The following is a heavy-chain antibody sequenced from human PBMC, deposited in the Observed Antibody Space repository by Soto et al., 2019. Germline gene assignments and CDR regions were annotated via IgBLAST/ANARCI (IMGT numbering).Heavy chain of an antibody. V-gene: IGHV2-70*01. D-gene: IGHD3-3*01. CDR1: GFSLRSTGMC. CDR2: IDGDDDK. J-gene: IGHJ4*02. Sequence: SGPTLVNPTQTLTLTCTFSGFSLRSTGMCVSWIRQPPGKALEWLALIDGDDDKYYSTSLETRLTISKDTSKNHVVLTMTNMDPVDTATYYCARTTVARSGYFFDSWGQGTLVTVSS. CDR3: ARTTVARSGYFFDS.